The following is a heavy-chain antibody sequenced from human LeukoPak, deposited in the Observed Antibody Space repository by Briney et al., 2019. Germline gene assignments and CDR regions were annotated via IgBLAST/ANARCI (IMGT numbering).Heavy chain of an antibody. J-gene: IGHJ4*02. CDR1: GFTXSSXX. CDR2: ISSSGSTI. Sequence: GFTXSSXXXXWVRQGPGKXXXXCSYISSSGSTIYYGDYVKGRFNISRDNAKNSLYLQMNSLRAEDTAVYYCARGITGTTSLDYWGQGTLVTVSS. V-gene: IGHV3-48*03. CDR3: ARGITGTTSLDY. D-gene: IGHD1-7*01.